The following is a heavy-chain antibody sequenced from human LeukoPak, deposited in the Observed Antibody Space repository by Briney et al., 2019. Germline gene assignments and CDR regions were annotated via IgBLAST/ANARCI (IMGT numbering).Heavy chain of an antibody. Sequence: PGGSLRLSCAASGFTFSSSAMGWVRQVPGKGLVWVSRIYSDGSGTIYADSVKGRFTISRDNAKNTLYLQMNSLRAEDTAVYYCARDRNYVPDYWGQGTLVTVSS. D-gene: IGHD3-10*02. CDR1: GFTFSSSA. CDR3: ARDRNYVPDY. CDR2: IYSDGSGT. V-gene: IGHV3-74*01. J-gene: IGHJ4*02.